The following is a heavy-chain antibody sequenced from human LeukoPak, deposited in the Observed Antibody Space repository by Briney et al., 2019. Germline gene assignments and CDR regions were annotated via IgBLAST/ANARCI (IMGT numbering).Heavy chain of an antibody. CDR1: AFTFSRYA. J-gene: IGHJ4*02. Sequence: GSLRLSCAASAFTFSRYAMSWVRQPPGKGLEWIGSIYYSGTTYYNPSLKSRVTISLDTPKTQFSLKLSSVTAADTAVYYCARPPTFMVRGVIEPFDYWGQGTLVTVSS. D-gene: IGHD3-10*01. CDR3: ARPPTFMVRGVIEPFDY. V-gene: IGHV4-39*01. CDR2: IYYSGTT.